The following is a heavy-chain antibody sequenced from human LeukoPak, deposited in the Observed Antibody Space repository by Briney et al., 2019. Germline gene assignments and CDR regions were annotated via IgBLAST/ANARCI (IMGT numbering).Heavy chain of an antibody. V-gene: IGHV4-39*07. CDR1: GGSISSSSYY. J-gene: IGHJ5*02. D-gene: IGHD1-20*01. CDR3: ASRITGTTRLDP. CDR2: IYYSGST. Sequence: PSETLSLTCTVSGGSISSSSYYWGWIRQPPGKGLEWIGSIYYSGSTYYNPSLKSRVTISVDTSKNQFSLKLSSVTAADTAVYYCASRITGTTRLDPWGQGTLVTVSS.